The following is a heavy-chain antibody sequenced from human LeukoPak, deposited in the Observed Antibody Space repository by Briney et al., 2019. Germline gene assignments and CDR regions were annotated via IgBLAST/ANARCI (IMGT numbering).Heavy chain of an antibody. V-gene: IGHV3-7*01. CDR3: ARDRGDFALD. CDR1: EFTFSSYW. J-gene: IGHJ4*02. CDR2: IKQDGSEK. Sequence: GGSLRLSCAASEFTFSSYWMSWVRQAPGKGLEWVANIKQDGSEKNYVDSVKGRFTISRDRAKNSLYLQMNSLRAEDTAVYYCARDRGDFALDWGQGTLVTVSS. D-gene: IGHD7-27*01.